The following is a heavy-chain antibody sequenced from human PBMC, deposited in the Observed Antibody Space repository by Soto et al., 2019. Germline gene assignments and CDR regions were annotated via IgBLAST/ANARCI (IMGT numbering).Heavy chain of an antibody. J-gene: IGHJ5*02. V-gene: IGHV3-30-3*01. Sequence: GGSLRLSCAASGFTFSSYAMHWVRQAPGKGLERVAVISYDGSNKYYADSVKGRFTISRDKSKNTLYLQMNSLRAEDTAVYYCAREPNAGYYDFWSGYLGGGWFDPWGQGTLVTVSS. D-gene: IGHD3-3*01. CDR2: ISYDGSNK. CDR3: AREPNAGYYDFWSGYLGGGWFDP. CDR1: GFTFSSYA.